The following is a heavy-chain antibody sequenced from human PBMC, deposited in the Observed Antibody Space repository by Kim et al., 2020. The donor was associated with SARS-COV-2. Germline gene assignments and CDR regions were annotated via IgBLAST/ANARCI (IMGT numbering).Heavy chain of an antibody. CDR3: ARRSTIGFDF. CDR2: IFYSGAT. J-gene: IGHJ5*01. V-gene: IGHV4-4*02. Sequence: SETLSLTCTVSNDSIYTRNWWSWVRQPPGKGLEWIGEIFYSGATTNSPSLKSRLIISVEKSKNQFYLRLNSVTAADTAVYYCARRSTIGFDFWCQGILVT. CDR1: NDSIYTRNW. D-gene: IGHD1-1*01.